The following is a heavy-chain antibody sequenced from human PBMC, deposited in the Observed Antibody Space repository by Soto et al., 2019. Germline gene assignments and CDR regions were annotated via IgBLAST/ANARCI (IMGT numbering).Heavy chain of an antibody. J-gene: IGHJ4*02. Sequence: QVHLQESGPGLLKPSETLSLTCSVSGGPIRSYYLSWVRQAPGKGLEWIAYIAYTGITGYNPSLRSRVTISGDTCQNVFSLKMTSFTAADTAVYYCAREGFSGYDALDYWGQGILVTVSS. CDR1: GGPIRSYY. D-gene: IGHD5-12*01. CDR2: IAYTGIT. CDR3: AREGFSGYDALDY. V-gene: IGHV4-59*01.